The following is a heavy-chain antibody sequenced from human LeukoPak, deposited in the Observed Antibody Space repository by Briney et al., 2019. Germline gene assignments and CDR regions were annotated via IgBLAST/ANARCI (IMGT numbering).Heavy chain of an antibody. CDR1: GFTFSSYG. CDR3: AKGGYDILTGYLD. J-gene: IGHJ4*02. D-gene: IGHD3-9*01. V-gene: IGHV3-30*02. Sequence: GGSLRLSCAASGFTFSSYGMHWVRQAPGKGPEWVAFIRYDGSNKYYADSVKGRFTISRDNSKNTLYLQMNSLRAEDTAVYYCAKGGYDILTGYLDWGQGTLVTVSS. CDR2: IRYDGSNK.